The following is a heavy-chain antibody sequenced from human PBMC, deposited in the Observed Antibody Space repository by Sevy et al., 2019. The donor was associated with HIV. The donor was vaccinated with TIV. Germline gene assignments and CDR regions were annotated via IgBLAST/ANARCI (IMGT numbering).Heavy chain of an antibody. J-gene: IGHJ5*02. CDR3: AKDYCIGNDCFLGWFDP. Sequence: GGSLRLSCAASGFTLSSVGIHWVRLTPGTGLEWLAFIGHDGNKYFYGASVKGRITTSRDKSKNTVSLQMNGLGVEDTAIYYCAKDYCIGNDCFLGWFDPRGQGTVVTVSS. V-gene: IGHV3-30*02. D-gene: IGHD2-15*01. CDR1: GFTLSSVG. CDR2: IGHDGNKY.